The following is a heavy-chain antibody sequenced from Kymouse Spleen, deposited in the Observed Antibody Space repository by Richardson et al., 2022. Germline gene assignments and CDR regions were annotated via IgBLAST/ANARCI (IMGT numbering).Heavy chain of an antibody. CDR3: ARERDNWNFFDY. D-gene: IGHD1-7*01. CDR1: GGSFSGYY. CDR2: INHSGST. V-gene: IGHV4-34*01. J-gene: IGHJ4*02. Sequence: QVQLQQWGAGLLKPSETLSLTCAVYGGSFSGYYWSWIRQPPGKGLEWIGEINHSGSTNYNPSLKSRVTISVDTSKNQFSLKLSSVTAADTAVYYCARERDNWNFFDYWGQGTLVTVSS.